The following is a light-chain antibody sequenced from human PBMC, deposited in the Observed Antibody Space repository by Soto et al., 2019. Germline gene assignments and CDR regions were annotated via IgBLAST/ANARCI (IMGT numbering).Light chain of an antibody. CDR1: QSISSW. V-gene: IGKV1-5*03. CDR2: KAS. CDR3: QQYDSFSYT. J-gene: IGKJ2*01. Sequence: DIQMTQSPSTLSATDGDRVTITCRASQSISSWLAWFQQKPGKAPKLLIFKASSLESGVPSRFSGSGSGTEFTLTISSLQPDDFATYYCQQYDSFSYTFGQGTKLEIK.